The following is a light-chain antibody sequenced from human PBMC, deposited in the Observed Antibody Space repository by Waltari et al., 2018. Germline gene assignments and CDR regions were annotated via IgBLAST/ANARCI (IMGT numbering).Light chain of an antibody. CDR3: QTWDTGTHVV. Sequence: QVVLTQSPSASASLGASVKLTCTLSSGHSSYAIAWHQQQPEQGPRYLMKVSSAGSHQKGDGIPGGVSGSSSGTERYLTISSVQSEDESDYYCQTWDTGTHVVFGGGTKLTVL. J-gene: IGLJ2*01. V-gene: IGLV4-69*01. CDR2: VSSAGSH. CDR1: SGHSSYA.